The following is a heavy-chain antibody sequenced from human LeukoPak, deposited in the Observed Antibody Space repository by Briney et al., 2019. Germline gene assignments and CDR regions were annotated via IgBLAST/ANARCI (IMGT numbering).Heavy chain of an antibody. CDR2: IRYDGSNK. D-gene: IGHD1-26*01. J-gene: IGHJ6*02. CDR3: ARDGVYGGSYFDYYYYGMDV. Sequence: PGTSLRLSCAASGFAFSSYGMHWVRQAPGKGLEWVAFIRYDGSNKYYADSVKGRFTISRDNSKNTLYLQMNSLRADDTAVYYCARDGVYGGSYFDYYYYGMDVWGQGTRVTVSS. CDR1: GFAFSSYG. V-gene: IGHV3-33*08.